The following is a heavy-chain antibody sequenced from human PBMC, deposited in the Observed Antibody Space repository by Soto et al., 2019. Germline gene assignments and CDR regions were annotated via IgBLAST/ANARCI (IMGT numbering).Heavy chain of an antibody. CDR3: ARSGYSSSYGLYYFDY. J-gene: IGHJ4*02. CDR1: GYSFTSYW. D-gene: IGHD6-13*01. V-gene: IGHV5-51*01. Sequence: GESLKISCKGSGYSFTSYWIGWVRQMPGKGLEYMGIMYPGNSDTKYSPSFQGQVTISTDNSISTAYLQWSSLKASDTAMYYCARSGYSSSYGLYYFDYWGQGTLVTVSS. CDR2: MYPGNSDT.